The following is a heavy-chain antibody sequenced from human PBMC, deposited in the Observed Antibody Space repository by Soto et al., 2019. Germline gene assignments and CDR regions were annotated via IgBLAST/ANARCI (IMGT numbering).Heavy chain of an antibody. CDR3: ARTIFP. Sequence: SETLSLTCAVYGGSFSGYSWSWIRQHPGKGLEWIGYIYYSGSTYYNPSLKSRVTISVDTSKNQFSLKLSSVTAADTAVYYCARTIFPWGQGTLVTVSS. CDR1: GGSFSGYS. J-gene: IGHJ5*02. CDR2: IYYSGST. V-gene: IGHV4-31*11. D-gene: IGHD3-9*01.